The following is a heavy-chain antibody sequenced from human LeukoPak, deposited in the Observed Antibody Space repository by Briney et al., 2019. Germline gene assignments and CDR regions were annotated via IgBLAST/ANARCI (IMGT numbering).Heavy chain of an antibody. D-gene: IGHD1-14*01. CDR3: ARDPESDLFDP. Sequence: GGSLRLSCAASGFTFSSYEMNWVRQAPGKGLEWVSYISSSGSTIYYADSVKDRFTISRDNAKNSLYLQMNSLRAEDTAVYYCARDPESDLFDPWGQGTLVTVSS. CDR2: ISSSGSTI. J-gene: IGHJ5*02. CDR1: GFTFSSYE. V-gene: IGHV3-48*03.